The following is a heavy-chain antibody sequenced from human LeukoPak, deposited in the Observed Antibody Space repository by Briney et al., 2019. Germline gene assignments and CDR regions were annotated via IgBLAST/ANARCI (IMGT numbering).Heavy chain of an antibody. Sequence: GSLRLSCAASGFTFSSNAMTWVRQAPGKGLEWVAVISYDGSNKYYADSVKGRFTISRDNSKNTLYLQMNSLRAEDTAVYYCAREYSSGWYLFDYWGQGTLVTVSS. D-gene: IGHD6-19*01. CDR3: AREYSSGWYLFDY. CDR2: ISYDGSNK. V-gene: IGHV3-30-3*01. CDR1: GFTFSSNA. J-gene: IGHJ4*02.